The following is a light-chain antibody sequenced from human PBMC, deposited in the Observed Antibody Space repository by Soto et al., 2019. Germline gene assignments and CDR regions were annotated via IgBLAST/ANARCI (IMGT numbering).Light chain of an antibody. CDR3: QQYGTSPRGT. CDR2: GAS. J-gene: IGKJ1*01. Sequence: DIVLTQSPGTLSLSPGXRATLSCRASQSVSSTFFAWYQQKPGQAPRLLMFGASNRATGIPDRFSGSGSGTDFTLTISRLEPEDFAMYYCQQYGTSPRGTFGQGTKV. V-gene: IGKV3-20*01. CDR1: QSVSSTF.